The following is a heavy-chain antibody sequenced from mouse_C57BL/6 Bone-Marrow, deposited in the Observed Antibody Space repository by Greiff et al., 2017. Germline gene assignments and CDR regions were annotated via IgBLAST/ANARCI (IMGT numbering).Heavy chain of an antibody. J-gene: IGHJ2*01. CDR3: ARSNYDYPLYYFDY. CDR2: IYPGGGYT. Sequence: VNVVESGAELVRPGTSVKMSCKASGYTFTNYWIGWAKQRPGHGLEWIGDIYPGGGYTNYNEKFKGKATLTADKSSSTAYMQFSSLTSEDSAIYYCARSNYDYPLYYFDYWGQGTTLTVSS. CDR1: GYTFTNYW. D-gene: IGHD2-4*01. V-gene: IGHV1-63*01.